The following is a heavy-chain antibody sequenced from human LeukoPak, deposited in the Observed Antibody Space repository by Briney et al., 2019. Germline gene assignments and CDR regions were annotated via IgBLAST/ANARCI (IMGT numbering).Heavy chain of an antibody. V-gene: IGHV3-23*01. D-gene: IGHD6-19*01. J-gene: IGHJ4*02. CDR2: ICGSGGST. Sequence: GGSLRLSCAPSRFSFSSYAMSWVRQAPGKGLEWVSAICGSGGSTYYADSVKGRFTLSRDNSKNTLYLQMNSLRAEDTAVYYCAKAKWLSLFYAWDYWGQGTLVTVSS. CDR3: AKAKWLSLFYAWDY. CDR1: RFSFSSYA.